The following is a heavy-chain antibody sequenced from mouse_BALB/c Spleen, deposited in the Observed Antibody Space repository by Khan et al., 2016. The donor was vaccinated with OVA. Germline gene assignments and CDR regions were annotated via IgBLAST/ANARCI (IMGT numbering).Heavy chain of an antibody. CDR3: ARHEGYYGYGQGDY. D-gene: IGHD2-2*01. J-gene: IGHJ4*01. CDR2: ISSGGTFT. Sequence: EVMLVESGGGLVKPGGSLKLSCAASGFSFSRYSMSWVRQTPEKRLEWVATISSGGTFTYSSDSVKGRFTISREHDNNTLFLQMSSLRSEDTASYYCARHEGYYGYGQGDYWGQGTAVTVSS. CDR1: GFSFSRYS. V-gene: IGHV5-9-1*01.